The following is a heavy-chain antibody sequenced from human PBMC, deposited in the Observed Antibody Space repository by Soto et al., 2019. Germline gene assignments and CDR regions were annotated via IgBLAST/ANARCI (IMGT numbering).Heavy chain of an antibody. CDR3: ATSIHVWLYAMDV. Sequence: QNQLLQSGAEARKPGASVKVSCTASGYTFSSYYITWVRQAPGQGPEWMGWISAYNGNTNYAREFQGRATMTTDTSTSTAYMELRSLRSDDTAIYYCATSIHVWLYAMDVWGQGTTVTVSS. J-gene: IGHJ6*02. CDR2: ISAYNGNT. D-gene: IGHD5-18*01. CDR1: GYTFSSYY. V-gene: IGHV1-18*01.